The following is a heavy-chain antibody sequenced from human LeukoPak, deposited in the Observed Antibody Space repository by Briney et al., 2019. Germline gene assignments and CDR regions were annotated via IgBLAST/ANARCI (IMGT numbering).Heavy chain of an antibody. CDR1: GFTFSSYW. CDR3: ARSPRNRHFDY. CDR2: IKQDGSGK. J-gene: IGHJ4*02. V-gene: IGHV3-7*01. Sequence: GGSLRLSCAASGFTFSSYWMNWVRQSPGKGLEWVADIKQDGSGKYYVDSVKGRFTISRDNAKNSLYLQMNSLRAEDTAVYYCARSPRNRHFDYWGQGTLVTVSS. D-gene: IGHD2/OR15-2a*01.